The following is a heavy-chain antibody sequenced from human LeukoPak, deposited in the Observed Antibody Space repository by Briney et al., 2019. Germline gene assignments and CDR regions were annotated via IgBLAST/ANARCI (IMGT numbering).Heavy chain of an antibody. CDR2: IYTSGST. D-gene: IGHD2-15*01. J-gene: IGHJ4*02. V-gene: IGHV4-59*10. Sequence: PSETLSLTCAVYGGSFSGYYWSWIRQPAGKGLEWIGRIYTSGSTNYNPSLKSRVTMSVDTSKNQFSLKLSSVTAADTAVYYCARVGYCSGGSCYSYFDYWGQGTLVTVSS. CDR1: GGSFSGYY. CDR3: ARVGYCSGGSCYSYFDY.